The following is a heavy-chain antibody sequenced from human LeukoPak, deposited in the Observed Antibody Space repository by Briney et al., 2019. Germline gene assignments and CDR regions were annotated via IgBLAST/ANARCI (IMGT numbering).Heavy chain of an antibody. CDR1: GFTFSSYG. V-gene: IGHV3-23*01. CDR3: AKSPPLTNWFDL. Sequence: PGGSLRLSCAASGFTFSSYGMHWVRQAPGKGLEWVSAISGSGGSTYYADSVKGRFTISRDNSKNTLYLQMNSLRAEDTAVYYCAKSPPLTNWFDLWGQGTLVTVSS. CDR2: ISGSGGST. J-gene: IGHJ5*02.